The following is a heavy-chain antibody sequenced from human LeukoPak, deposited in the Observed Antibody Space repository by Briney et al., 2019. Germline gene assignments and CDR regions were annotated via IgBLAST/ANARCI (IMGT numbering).Heavy chain of an antibody. CDR1: GFTFSSYS. Sequence: GGSLRLSCAASGFTFSSYSMNWVRQAPGKGLEWVSYISSSSSTIYYADSVKGRFTISRDNAKNSLYLQMNSLRAEDTAVYYCARAPQLAYWPPPYYMDVWGKGTTVTVSS. CDR2: ISSSSSTI. CDR3: ARAPQLAYWPPPYYMDV. V-gene: IGHV3-48*01. D-gene: IGHD3-16*01. J-gene: IGHJ6*03.